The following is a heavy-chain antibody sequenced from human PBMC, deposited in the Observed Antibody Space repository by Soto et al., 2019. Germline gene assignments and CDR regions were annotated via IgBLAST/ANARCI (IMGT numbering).Heavy chain of an antibody. J-gene: IGHJ4*02. D-gene: IGHD3-22*01. CDR3: ARALRRYDSSGYYSFEVDY. CDR1: GGSLSGYY. Sequence: SETLSLTCAVYGGSLSGYYWSWIRQPPGKGLEWIGEINHSGSTNYNPSLKSRVTISVDTSKNQFSLKLSSVTAADTAVYYCARALRRYDSSGYYSFEVDYWGQGTLVTVSS. V-gene: IGHV4-34*01. CDR2: INHSGST.